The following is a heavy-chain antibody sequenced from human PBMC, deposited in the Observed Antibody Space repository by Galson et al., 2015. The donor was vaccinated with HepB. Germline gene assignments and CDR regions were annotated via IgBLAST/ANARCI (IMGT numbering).Heavy chain of an antibody. D-gene: IGHD1-1*01. V-gene: IGHV5-10-1*01. Sequence: QSGAEVKKPGESLRISCEVSGYSNTKNWISWVRQMPGKGLEWMGRIDPSDSYPKYSPSFQGHVTISADKSFSTAYLQWSRLRASDTAIYYCARHFGYNWNDEGAFDIWGQGTMVTVSS. CDR3: ARHFGYNWNDEGAFDI. J-gene: IGHJ3*02. CDR1: GYSNTKNW. CDR2: IDPSDSYP.